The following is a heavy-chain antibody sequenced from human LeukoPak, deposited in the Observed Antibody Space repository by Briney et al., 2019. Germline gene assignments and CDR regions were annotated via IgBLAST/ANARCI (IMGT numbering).Heavy chain of an antibody. CDR3: ASPLSITMVRGVKGYYGVDV. V-gene: IGHV3-53*01. CDR2: IYSGGST. J-gene: IGHJ6*04. Sequence: GGSLRLSCAASGFTVSSNYMSWVRQAPGKGLEWVSVIYSGGSTYYADSVKGRFTISRDNSKNTLYLQMNSLRAEDTAVYYCASPLSITMVRGVKGYYGVDVWGKGTTVTVSS. CDR1: GFTVSSNY. D-gene: IGHD3-10*01.